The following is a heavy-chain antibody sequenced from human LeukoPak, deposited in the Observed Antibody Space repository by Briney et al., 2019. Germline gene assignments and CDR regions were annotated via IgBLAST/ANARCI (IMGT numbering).Heavy chain of an antibody. V-gene: IGHV5-51*01. J-gene: IGHJ3*02. D-gene: IGHD5-24*01. CDR3: ARRRLRDAFDI. CDR1: GYIFTSYW. Sequence: GESLQISCKGSGYIFTSYWIGWVRQLPGKGLEWMGIIYPGDSDTRYSPSFQGQVTISADKSISTAYLQWSSLKASDTAMYYCARRRLRDAFDIWGQGTMVTASS. CDR2: IYPGDSDT.